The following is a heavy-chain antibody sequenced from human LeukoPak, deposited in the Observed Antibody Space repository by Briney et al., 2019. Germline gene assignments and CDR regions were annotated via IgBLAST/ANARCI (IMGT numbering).Heavy chain of an antibody. Sequence: GGSLRLSCAASGFTFGDYNMTWIRQAPGKGLEWVSDITSSGSSMYYADPVEGRFTISRDNAKNSLYLQMNSLRVEDTAVYYCARDRYGPPDYWGQGTLVTVSS. J-gene: IGHJ4*02. CDR1: GFTFGDYN. CDR3: ARDRYGPPDY. D-gene: IGHD4-17*01. V-gene: IGHV3-11*01. CDR2: ITSSGSSM.